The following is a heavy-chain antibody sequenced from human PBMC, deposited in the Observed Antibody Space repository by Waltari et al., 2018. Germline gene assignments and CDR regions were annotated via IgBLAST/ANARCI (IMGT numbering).Heavy chain of an antibody. CDR1: GGSLSSSSYY. D-gene: IGHD4-17*01. J-gene: IGHJ4*02. V-gene: IGHV4-39*01. Sequence: QLQLQESGPGLVKPSETLSLTCTVSGGSLSSSSYYWGWIRQPPGKGLEWIGSIYYSGSTYYNPSLKSRVTISVDTSKNQSSLKLSSVTAADTAVYYCARRGTVTTFDYWGQGTLVTVSS. CDR2: IYYSGST. CDR3: ARRGTVTTFDY.